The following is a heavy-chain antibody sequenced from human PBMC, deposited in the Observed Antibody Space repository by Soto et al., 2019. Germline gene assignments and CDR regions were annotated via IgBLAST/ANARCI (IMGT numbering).Heavy chain of an antibody. V-gene: IGHV4-4*02. CDR3: AVGSSGFYYIY. CDR1: GASVSSTYW. CDR2: IYYSGST. Sequence: SETLSITCAVSGASVSSTYWWGWVSKPPGKGPEWIGNIYYSGSTNHNPSLKSRVTISKDTSKNQFSLKLSSVTAADTAVFYCAVGSSGFYYIYWGQGIQVTVSS. D-gene: IGHD1-26*01. J-gene: IGHJ4*02.